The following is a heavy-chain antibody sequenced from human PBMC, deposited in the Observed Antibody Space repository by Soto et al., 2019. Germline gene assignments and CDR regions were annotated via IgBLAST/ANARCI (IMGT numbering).Heavy chain of an antibody. D-gene: IGHD2-2*01. CDR3: ARDRLVPCGYGMDV. CDR2: IWFDGSKK. J-gene: IGHJ6*02. CDR1: GFTFRSYG. Sequence: QMQLVESGGGVVQPGRSLRLSCAASGFTFRSYGIHWVRQAPGKGLEWVALIWFDGSKKYYVDSVKARFAVSRDNSKNTLYLQMNSLRVEDTAVYYCARDRLVPCGYGMDVWGHGTTVTVS. V-gene: IGHV3-33*01.